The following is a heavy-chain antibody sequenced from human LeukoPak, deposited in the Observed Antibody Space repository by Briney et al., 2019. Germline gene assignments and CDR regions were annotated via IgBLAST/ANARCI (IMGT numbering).Heavy chain of an antibody. CDR3: AKAGSENYFDY. V-gene: IGHV3-9*01. CDR1: GXXFYDYA. J-gene: IGHJ4*02. CDR2: ISWNSVNV. Sequence: RXSXAXXGXXFYDYAXHWVRQAPGKGLEWVSGISWNSVNVVYADSVKGRFTISRDNAKNSLYLQVNILRPDDTALYYCAKAGSENYFDYWGQXTL. D-gene: IGHD3-10*01.